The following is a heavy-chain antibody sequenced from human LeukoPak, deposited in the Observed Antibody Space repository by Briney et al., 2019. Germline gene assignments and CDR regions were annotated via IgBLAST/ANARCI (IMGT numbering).Heavy chain of an antibody. CDR1: GFTFSTYW. D-gene: IGHD3-16*01. J-gene: IGHJ4*02. CDR2: IKQDGSEK. V-gene: IGHV3-7*03. CDR3: ARVLHFWYFDY. Sequence: GGSLRLSCSASGFTFSTYWMSWVRQAPGKGLEWVANIKQDGSEKYYVDSVKGRFTISRDNAKNSLYLQMDSLRAEDTAVYYCARVLHFWYFDYWGQGTLVTVSS.